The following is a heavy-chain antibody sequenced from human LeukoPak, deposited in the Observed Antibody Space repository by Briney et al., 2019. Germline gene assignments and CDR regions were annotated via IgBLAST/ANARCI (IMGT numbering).Heavy chain of an antibody. CDR2: ISYADENT. V-gene: IGHV3-23*01. J-gene: IGHJ4*02. CDR1: GFTFSNYA. Sequence: PGGSLRLSCTASGFTFSNYALTWVRQAPGKGLEWVSAISYADENTYYADFVKGRFTISRDNSKNTLYLQMNSLRAEDTAVYYCAKCVVVWHSSGYYEGVRRFDYWGQGTLVTVSS. D-gene: IGHD3-22*01. CDR3: AKCVVVWHSSGYYEGVRRFDY.